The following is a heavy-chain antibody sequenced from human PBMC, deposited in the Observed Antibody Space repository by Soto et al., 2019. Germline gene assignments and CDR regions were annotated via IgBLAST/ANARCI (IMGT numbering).Heavy chain of an antibody. V-gene: IGHV1-18*01. Sequence: QVQLVQSGAEVKKPGASVKVSCKASGYTFKNYGIIWVRQAPGQGLEWMGWISGYNGNTNYSQQFQGRVTMATDPYTITAYMELRSLRSDDPAVYYCARLFYGDHGIVDYWGQGTLVTVSS. CDR3: ARLFYGDHGIVDY. D-gene: IGHD4-17*01. CDR1: GYTFKNYG. CDR2: ISGYNGNT. J-gene: IGHJ4*02.